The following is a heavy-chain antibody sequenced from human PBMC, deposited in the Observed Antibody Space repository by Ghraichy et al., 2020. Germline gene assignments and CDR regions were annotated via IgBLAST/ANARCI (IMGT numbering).Heavy chain of an antibody. CDR3: ARDAMYTPRYFDY. J-gene: IGHJ4*02. Sequence: GGSLRLSCAASGFTFSSYWMSWVRQAPGKGLEWVANIKQDGSEKYYVDSVKGRFTISRDNAKNSLYLQMNSLRAEDTAVYYCARDAMYTPRYFDYWGQGTLVTVSS. V-gene: IGHV3-7*01. D-gene: IGHD2-2*02. CDR1: GFTFSSYW. CDR2: IKQDGSEK.